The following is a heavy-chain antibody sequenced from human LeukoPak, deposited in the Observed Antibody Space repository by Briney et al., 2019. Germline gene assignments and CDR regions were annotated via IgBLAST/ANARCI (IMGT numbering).Heavy chain of an antibody. Sequence: GGSLRLSCAASGFTLSSYGMHWVRQAPGKGLDWVAVIWYDGGNKYYADSVKGRFTISRDNSKNTLYLQMNSLRAEDTAMCYCAKDRYCSGGSCYYDAFDIWGQGTMVTVSS. CDR1: GFTLSSYG. J-gene: IGHJ3*02. V-gene: IGHV3-30*02. CDR3: AKDRYCSGGSCYYDAFDI. CDR2: IWYDGGNK. D-gene: IGHD2-15*01.